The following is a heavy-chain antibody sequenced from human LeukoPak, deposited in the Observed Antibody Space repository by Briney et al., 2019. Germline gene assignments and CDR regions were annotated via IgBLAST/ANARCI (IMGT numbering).Heavy chain of an antibody. V-gene: IGHV1-69*05. Sequence: SVKVSCKASGGTFSSYAISWVRQAPGQGLEWMGGIIPIFGTANYAQKFQGRVTITTDESTSTAYMELSSLRSEDTAVYYRARVYCSSTSCYLDYWGQGTLVTVSS. CDR2: IIPIFGTA. CDR1: GGTFSSYA. D-gene: IGHD2-2*01. J-gene: IGHJ4*02. CDR3: ARVYCSSTSCYLDY.